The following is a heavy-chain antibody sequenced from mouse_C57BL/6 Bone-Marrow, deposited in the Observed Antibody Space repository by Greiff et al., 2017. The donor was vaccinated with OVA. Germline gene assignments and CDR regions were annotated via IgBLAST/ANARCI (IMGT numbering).Heavy chain of an antibody. D-gene: IGHD2-2*01. CDR1: GFNIKDDY. Sequence: VQLKESGAELVRPGASVKLSCTASGFNIKDDYMHWVKQRPEQGLEWIGWIDPENGDTEYASKFQGKATITADTSSNTAYLPLSSLTSEDTAVYYCTLWLRRAWFAYWGQGTLVTVSA. J-gene: IGHJ3*01. CDR2: IDPENGDT. V-gene: IGHV14-4*01. CDR3: TLWLRRAWFAY.